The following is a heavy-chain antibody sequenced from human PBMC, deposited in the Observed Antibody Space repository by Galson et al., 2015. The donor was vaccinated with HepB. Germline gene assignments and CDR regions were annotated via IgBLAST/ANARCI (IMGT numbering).Heavy chain of an antibody. V-gene: IGHV1-69*13. Sequence: SVKVSCKASGGTFSSYAISWVRQAPGQGLEWRGGIIPIFGTANYAQKFQGRVTITADESTSTAYMELSSPRSEDTAVYYCASSSLWSGYYEFDYWGQGTLVTVSS. CDR2: IIPIFGTA. CDR1: GGTFSSYA. CDR3: ASSSLWSGYYEFDY. J-gene: IGHJ4*02. D-gene: IGHD3-3*01.